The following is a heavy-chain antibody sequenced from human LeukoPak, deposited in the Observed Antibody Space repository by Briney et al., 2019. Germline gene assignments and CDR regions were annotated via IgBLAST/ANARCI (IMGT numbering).Heavy chain of an antibody. J-gene: IGHJ4*02. V-gene: IGHV3-30-3*01. CDR3: ARQAGQVVVVPAATPLDY. CDR1: GFTFSSYA. Sequence: GGSLRLSCAASGFTFSSYAMHWVRQAPGKGLEWVAVISFDGSNKYYADSVKGRFTISRDNSKNTLYLQMNSLRAEDTAVYYCARQAGQVVVVPAATPLDYWGQGTLVTVSS. D-gene: IGHD2-2*01. CDR2: ISFDGSNK.